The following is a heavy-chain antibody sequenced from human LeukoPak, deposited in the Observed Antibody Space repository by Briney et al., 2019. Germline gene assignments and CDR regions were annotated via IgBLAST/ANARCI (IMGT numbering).Heavy chain of an antibody. CDR3: ARASSLAGEGGSAAAPFDP. V-gene: IGHV1-2*04. CDR1: GYTFTGYY. D-gene: IGHD6-13*01. J-gene: IGHJ5*02. CDR2: INPNSGGT. Sequence: ASVKVSCKASGYTFTGYYMHWVRQAPGQGLEWMGWINPNSGGTNYAQKFQGWVTMTRDTSISTAYMELSRLRSDDTAVYYCARASSLAGEGGSAAAPFDPWGQGTLVTVSS.